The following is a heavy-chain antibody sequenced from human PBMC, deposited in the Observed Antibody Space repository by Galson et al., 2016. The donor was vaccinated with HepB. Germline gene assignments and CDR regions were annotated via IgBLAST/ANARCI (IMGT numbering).Heavy chain of an antibody. J-gene: IGHJ5*02. V-gene: IGHV1-69*13. CDR2: IIPIFDTA. Sequence: SVKVSCKASGGTFSSYAISWVRQAPGQGLEWMGGIIPIFDTANYAQKFQGRVTITADESTSTAYMELSSLRSEDTAVYYCARYSRRRIAARSYNWFDPWGQGTLVTVSS. D-gene: IGHD6-6*01. CDR1: GGTFSSYA. CDR3: ARYSRRRIAARSYNWFDP.